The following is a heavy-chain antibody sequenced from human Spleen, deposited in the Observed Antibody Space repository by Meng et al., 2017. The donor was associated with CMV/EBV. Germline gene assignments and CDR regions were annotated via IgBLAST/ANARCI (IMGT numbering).Heavy chain of an antibody. CDR1: GLTFSSYA. V-gene: IGHV3-23*01. CDR2: ISGSGGST. Sequence: SGLTFSSYAMSWVRQAPGKGLEWVSAISGSGGSTYYADSVKGRFTISRDNSKNTLYLQMNSLRAEDTAVYYCAKDVEMATIGKYYFDYWGQGTLVTVSS. CDR3: AKDVEMATIGKYYFDY. J-gene: IGHJ4*02. D-gene: IGHD5-24*01.